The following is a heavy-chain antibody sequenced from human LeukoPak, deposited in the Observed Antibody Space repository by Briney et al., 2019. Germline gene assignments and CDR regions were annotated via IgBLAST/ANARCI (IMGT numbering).Heavy chain of an antibody. Sequence: GASLKISCKGCGYCFTNYWIGLVRDTPGKGLESMGIIYTGDSDIRYSPSVQGQVTISADKSISTDYLQWSSLKASDTAMYYCARLPGGNKYGHYNGMDVWGQGTTVTVSS. CDR1: GYCFTNYW. J-gene: IGHJ6*02. V-gene: IGHV5-51*01. CDR2: IYTGDSDI. CDR3: ARLPGGNKYGHYNGMDV. D-gene: IGHD4-23*01.